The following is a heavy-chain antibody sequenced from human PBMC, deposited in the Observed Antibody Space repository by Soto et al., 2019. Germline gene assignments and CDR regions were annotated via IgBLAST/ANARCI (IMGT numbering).Heavy chain of an antibody. CDR1: GDSVSSNSAA. CDR3: ARGGGCSGYDNNWLDP. V-gene: IGHV6-1*01. CDR2: TYYRSKWYN. J-gene: IGHJ5*02. D-gene: IGHD5-12*01. Sequence: SQTLSLTCAISGDSVSSNSAAWNWIRQSPSRGLEWLGRTYYRSKWYNDYAVSVKSRITINPDTSKNQFSLQLNSVTPEDTAVYYCARGGGCSGYDNNWLDPWGQGTLVTVSS.